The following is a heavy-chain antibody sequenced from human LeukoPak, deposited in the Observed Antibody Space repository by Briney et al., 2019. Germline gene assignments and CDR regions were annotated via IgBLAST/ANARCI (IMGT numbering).Heavy chain of an antibody. CDR2: INTNTGNP. V-gene: IGHV7-4-1*02. CDR1: GYTFTSYA. J-gene: IGHJ3*01. Sequence: GASVKVSCKASGYTFTSYAMNWVRQAPGQGLEWMGCINTNTGNPTYAQGFTGRFVFSLDTSVSTAYLQMSSLKAEDTAVYYCARAPRAMDIAVVVAEESAFDLWGQGTMVTVSS. CDR3: ARAPRAMDIAVVVAEESAFDL. D-gene: IGHD2-15*01.